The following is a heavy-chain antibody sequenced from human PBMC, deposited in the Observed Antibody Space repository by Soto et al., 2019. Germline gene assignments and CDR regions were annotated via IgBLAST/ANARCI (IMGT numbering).Heavy chain of an antibody. V-gene: IGHV3-33*08. J-gene: IGHJ4*02. CDR1: GFTFSSYG. D-gene: IGHD4-17*01. CDR2: MWYDGSEK. Sequence: GGSLRLSCAGSGFTFSSYGMHWVRQAPGKGLEWVAVMWYDGSEKYYADSVKGRVTISRDNSKNTLYLQMNSLRAEDTAVYYCARDRHGPFDYWGQGTLVTVSS. CDR3: ARDRHGPFDY.